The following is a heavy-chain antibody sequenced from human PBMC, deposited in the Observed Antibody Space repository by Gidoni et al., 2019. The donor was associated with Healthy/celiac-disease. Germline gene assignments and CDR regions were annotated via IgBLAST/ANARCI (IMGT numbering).Heavy chain of an antibody. CDR3: ARGRIAAAGGPDAFDI. D-gene: IGHD6-13*01. CDR2: ISSSSSYI. CDR1: GSPFSSYS. V-gene: IGHV3-21*01. Sequence: EVQLVESGGGLVKPGGRLRLSCSASGSPFSSYSMNWVRQAPGKGLEWVSSISSSSSYIYYADSVKGRFTISRDNAKNSLYLQMNSLRAEDTAVYYCARGRIAAAGGPDAFDIWGQGTMVTVSS. J-gene: IGHJ3*02.